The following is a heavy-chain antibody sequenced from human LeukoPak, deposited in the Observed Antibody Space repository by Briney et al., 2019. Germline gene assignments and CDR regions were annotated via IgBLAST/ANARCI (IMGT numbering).Heavy chain of an antibody. CDR1: GFTFSSYG. V-gene: IGHV3-33*01. CDR3: ARDVRTVSYYYGMDV. D-gene: IGHD4-17*01. CDR2: IWYDGSNK. J-gene: IGHJ6*02. Sequence: GGSLRPSCAASGFTFSSYGMHWVRQAPGKGLEWVAVIWYDGSNKYYADSVKGRFTISRDNSKNTLYLQMNSLRAEDTAVYYCARDVRTVSYYYGMDVWGQGTTVTVSS.